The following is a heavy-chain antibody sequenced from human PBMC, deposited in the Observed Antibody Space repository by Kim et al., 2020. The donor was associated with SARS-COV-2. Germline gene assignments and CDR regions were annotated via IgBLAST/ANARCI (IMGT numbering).Heavy chain of an antibody. CDR3: AKRGGPATSAGNCLDS. V-gene: IGHV3-23*01. Sequence: GGSLRLSCAASGFSFSDFAIHWVRQAPGKGLEWVAVVAPSGTPTFYGDSVKGRITISRDNSNNMAYLQMSILRAEDTAVYYCAKRGGPATSAGNCLDSWG. CDR2: VAPSGTPT. J-gene: IGHJ5*01. D-gene: IGHD6-19*01. CDR1: GFSFSDFA.